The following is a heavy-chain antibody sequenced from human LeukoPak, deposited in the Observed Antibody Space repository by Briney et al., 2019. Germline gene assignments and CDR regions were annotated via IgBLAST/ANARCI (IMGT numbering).Heavy chain of an antibody. CDR2: VDYTGNT. CDR3: ARDRDANWFDP. CDR1: GASFSSNY. Sequence: SETLSLTCTVSGASFSSNYWSWIRQPPGKGLEWIGHVDYTGNTNYNSSLKSRVTMSVDTSKNQFSLKLSSVTAADTAVYYCARDRDANWFDPWGQGTLVTVSS. J-gene: IGHJ5*02. V-gene: IGHV4-59*12. D-gene: IGHD2-21*02.